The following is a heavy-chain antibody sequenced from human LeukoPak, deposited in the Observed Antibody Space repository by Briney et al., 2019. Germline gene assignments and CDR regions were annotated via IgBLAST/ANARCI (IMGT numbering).Heavy chain of an antibody. CDR2: IYYSGST. Sequence: PSETLSLTCTVSGGSISSYYWSWIRQPPGKGLEWIGYIYYSGSTNYNPSLKSRVTISVDTSKNQFSLKLSSVTAADTAVYYCAREVFFGEQQLVPAGYFQHWGQGTLVTVSS. D-gene: IGHD6-13*01. J-gene: IGHJ1*01. CDR3: AREVFFGEQQLVPAGYFQH. CDR1: GGSISSYY. V-gene: IGHV4-59*01.